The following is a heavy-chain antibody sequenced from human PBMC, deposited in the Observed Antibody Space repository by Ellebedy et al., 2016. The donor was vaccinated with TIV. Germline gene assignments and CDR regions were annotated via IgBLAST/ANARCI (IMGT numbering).Heavy chain of an antibody. D-gene: IGHD3-22*01. J-gene: IGHJ4*02. CDR3: AKRPLTMIVLPEYFFDY. Sequence: GGSLRLSCAASGFPLRNYAMSWVRQAPGKGLEWLSTISGGGDNIYYADSVKGRFTISRDNSKNTLFLQMDGLRAEDTAVYYCAKRPLTMIVLPEYFFDYWGQGTLVTVSS. V-gene: IGHV3-23*01. CDR2: ISGGGDNI. CDR1: GFPLRNYA.